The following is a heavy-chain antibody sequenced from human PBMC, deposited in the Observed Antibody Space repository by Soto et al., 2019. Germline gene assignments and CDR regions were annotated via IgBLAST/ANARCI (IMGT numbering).Heavy chain of an antibody. D-gene: IGHD3-10*01. V-gene: IGHV1-69*13. J-gene: IGHJ6*02. Sequence: SVKVSCKASGGTFSSYAISWVRQAPGQGLEWMGGIIPIFGTANYAQKFQGRVTITADESTSTAYMELSSLRSEDTAVYYCAREPTYYYGSGSYSPNYHYYGMDVWGQGTTVTVSS. CDR2: IIPIFGTA. CDR3: AREPTYYYGSGSYSPNYHYYGMDV. CDR1: GGTFSSYA.